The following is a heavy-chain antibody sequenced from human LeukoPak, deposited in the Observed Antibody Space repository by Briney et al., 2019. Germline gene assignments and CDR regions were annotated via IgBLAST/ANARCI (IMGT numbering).Heavy chain of an antibody. CDR2: IYHSGNT. CDR1: GGSISSSSYY. Sequence: SETLSLTCTVSGGSISSSSYYWGWLRQPPGKGLEWIGSIYHSGNTYYNPSLKSRVTISVDTSKNQFSLKLNSVTAADTAVYYCARAGYGDSDFDYWGQGTLVTVSS. D-gene: IGHD4-17*01. V-gene: IGHV4-39*07. J-gene: IGHJ4*02. CDR3: ARAGYGDSDFDY.